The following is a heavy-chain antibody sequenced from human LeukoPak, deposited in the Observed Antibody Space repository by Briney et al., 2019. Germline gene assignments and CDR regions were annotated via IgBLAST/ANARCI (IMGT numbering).Heavy chain of an antibody. D-gene: IGHD4-17*01. J-gene: IGHJ3*02. CDR1: GFTFSDYY. V-gene: IGHV3-11*01. CDR3: ARVSPAYGYAFDI. Sequence: PGGSLRLSCAASGFTFSDYYMSWIRQAPGKGLEWVSYISSSGSTIYYADSVKGRFTISRDNAKNSLCLQMNSLRAEDTAVYYCARVSPAYGYAFDIWGQGTMVTVSS. CDR2: ISSSGSTI.